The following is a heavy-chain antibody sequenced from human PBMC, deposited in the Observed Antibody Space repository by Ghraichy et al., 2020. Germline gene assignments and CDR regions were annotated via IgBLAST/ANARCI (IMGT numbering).Heavy chain of an antibody. Sequence: GGSLRLSCSDSGFTLSPYAMHWVRQAPGKGLEYVSGISSNGGSTYHADSVKGRLIISRDNYKNTLYLQMSSLRVEDTAVYYCVKDRKGSWFGAYGMDVWGQGTTVTVSS. CDR1: GFTLSPYA. CDR3: VKDRKGSWFGAYGMDV. J-gene: IGHJ6*02. V-gene: IGHV3-64D*06. CDR2: ISSNGGST. D-gene: IGHD3-10*01.